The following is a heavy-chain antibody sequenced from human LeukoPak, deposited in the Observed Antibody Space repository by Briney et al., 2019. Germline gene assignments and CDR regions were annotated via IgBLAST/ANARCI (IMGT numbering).Heavy chain of an antibody. D-gene: IGHD6-13*01. Sequence: GGSLRLSCAASGFTFSSYAMSWVRQAPGKGLEWVSAISGSGGSTYYADSVKGRFTISRDNSKNTLYLQMNSLRAEDTAAYYCAGSGYSSSWYAVAAFDIWGQGTMVTVSS. CDR2: ISGSGGST. CDR3: AGSGYSSSWYAVAAFDI. V-gene: IGHV3-23*01. CDR1: GFTFSSYA. J-gene: IGHJ3*02.